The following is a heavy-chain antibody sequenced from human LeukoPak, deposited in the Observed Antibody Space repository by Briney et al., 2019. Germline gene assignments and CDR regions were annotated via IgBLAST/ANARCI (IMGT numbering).Heavy chain of an antibody. D-gene: IGHD3-10*02. CDR1: GFTFSSYG. J-gene: IGHJ6*04. V-gene: IGHV3-48*04. Sequence: GGSLRLSCAASGFTFSSYGMNWVRQAPGKGLEWVSYISSSGRTIYYADSVKGRFTISRDNAKNSLYLQMNSLRAEDTAVYYCAELGITMIGGVWGKGTTATISS. CDR3: AELGITMIGGV. CDR2: ISSSGRTI.